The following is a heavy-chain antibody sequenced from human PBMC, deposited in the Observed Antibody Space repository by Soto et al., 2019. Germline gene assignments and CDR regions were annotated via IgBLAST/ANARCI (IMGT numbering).Heavy chain of an antibody. J-gene: IGHJ4*02. D-gene: IGHD1-7*01. Sequence: PGGSLRLSCAASGFTFSSYGMHGVRQAPGKGLEWVAVIWYDGSNKYYADSVKGRFTISRDNSKNTLYLQMNSLRAEDTAVYYCATSDWNSPAGFDYWGQGTLVTVSS. V-gene: IGHV3-33*01. CDR2: IWYDGSNK. CDR1: GFTFSSYG. CDR3: ATSDWNSPAGFDY.